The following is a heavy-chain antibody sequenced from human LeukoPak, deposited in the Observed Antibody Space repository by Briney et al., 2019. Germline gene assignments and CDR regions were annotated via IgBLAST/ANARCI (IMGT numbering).Heavy chain of an antibody. D-gene: IGHD2-15*01. V-gene: IGHV3-7*01. J-gene: IGHJ4*02. CDR3: ARTGAVCRGGSCYYSFDY. CDR2: MKQDGSDK. CDR1: GFIFSSYW. Sequence: QTGGSVTLSCEASGFIFSSYWMRWVRQAPGKGLEWVANMKQDGSDKYYADSVKGRFTISRDNAKNSLDLQMNSLRVEDTAVYYCARTGAVCRGGSCYYSFDYWGQGTLVTVSS.